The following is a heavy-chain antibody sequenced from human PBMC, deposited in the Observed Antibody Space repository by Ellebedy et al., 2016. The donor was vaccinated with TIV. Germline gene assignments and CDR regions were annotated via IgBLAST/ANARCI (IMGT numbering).Heavy chain of an antibody. CDR3: ARHESVVPDSMQPRCFDY. J-gene: IGHJ4*02. D-gene: IGHD2/OR15-2a*01. CDR1: GYSFTKHW. V-gene: IGHV5-10-1*01. Sequence: GESLKISCKASGYSFTKHWISWVRQRPGKGLEWMGRIDTGDSLVNYHPSFQGHVTIPVAKSIGTAYLQWTDLRASDTAIYYWARHESVVPDSMQPRCFDYWGQGTLLTVSS. CDR2: IDTGDSLV.